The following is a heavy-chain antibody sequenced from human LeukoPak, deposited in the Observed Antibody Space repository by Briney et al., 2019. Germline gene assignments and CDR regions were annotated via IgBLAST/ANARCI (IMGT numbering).Heavy chain of an antibody. CDR3: ARDFHLTGATSRWFDP. CDR2: IYYSGST. CDR1: GGSISSGGYY. D-gene: IGHD1-7*01. V-gene: IGHV4-31*03. Sequence: KASQTLSLTCTVSGGSISSGGYYWSWIRQHPGKGLESIGYIYYSGSTYYNPSLKSRVTLSVDTSKNQFSLKLTYVTAADTAVYYCARDFHLTGATSRWFDPWGQGTLVTVSS. J-gene: IGHJ5*02.